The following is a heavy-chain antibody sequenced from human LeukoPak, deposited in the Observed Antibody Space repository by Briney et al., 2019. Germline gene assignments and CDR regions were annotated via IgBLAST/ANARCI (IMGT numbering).Heavy chain of an antibody. D-gene: IGHD6-13*01. CDR1: GYTFTSYD. J-gene: IGHJ4*02. CDR3: AREHSSSLTPPDY. CDR2: VSPDGGNA. Sequence: APVKVSCKASGYTFTSYDINWVRQATGQGLEWRGWVSPDGGNAGYAKKFQGRVTMTRNTPISTANMELSSLRSEATAVYYCAREHSSSLTPPDYWGQGTLVTVSS. V-gene: IGHV1-8*01.